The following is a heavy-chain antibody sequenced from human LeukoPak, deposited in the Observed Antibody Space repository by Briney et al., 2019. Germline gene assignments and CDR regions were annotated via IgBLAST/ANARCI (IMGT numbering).Heavy chain of an antibody. Sequence: GGSLRLSCAASGFTFSSYAMSWVRQAPGKGLEWVSAISGSGGSTYYADSVKGRFTISRDNSKNTLYLQMNSLRVEDTAVYYCAKDANGCSGGSCYSSDYWGQGTLVTVSS. CDR2: ISGSGGST. CDR3: AKDANGCSGGSCYSSDY. J-gene: IGHJ4*02. CDR1: GFTFSSYA. D-gene: IGHD2-15*01. V-gene: IGHV3-23*01.